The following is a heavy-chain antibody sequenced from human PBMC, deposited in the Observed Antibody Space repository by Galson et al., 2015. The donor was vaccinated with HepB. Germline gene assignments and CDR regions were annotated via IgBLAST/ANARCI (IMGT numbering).Heavy chain of an antibody. J-gene: IGHJ3*02. D-gene: IGHD6-13*01. V-gene: IGHV5-10-1*01. CDR3: ATRGGIAAAGPLGAFDI. CDR1: GYSFTSYW. Sequence: QSGAEVKKPGESLRISCKGSGYSFTSYWISWVRQMPGKGLEWMGRIDPSDSYTNYSPSFQGHVTISADKSISTAYLQWSSLKASDTAMYYCATRGGIAAAGPLGAFDIWGQGTMVTVSS. CDR2: IDPSDSYT.